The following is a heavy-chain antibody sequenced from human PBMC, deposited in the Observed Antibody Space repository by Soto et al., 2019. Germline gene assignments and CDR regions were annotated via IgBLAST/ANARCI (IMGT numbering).Heavy chain of an antibody. D-gene: IGHD6-19*01. CDR2: IYYSGST. Sequence: SETLSLTCTVSGGSISSYYWSWIRQPPGKGLEWIGYIYYSGSTNYNPSLKSRVTISVDTSKNQFSLKLGSVTAADTAVYYCARLAGIAVAGNGGTYYYYYMDVWGKGTTVTVSS. CDR3: ARLAGIAVAGNGGTYYYYYMDV. J-gene: IGHJ6*03. CDR1: GGSISSYY. V-gene: IGHV4-59*08.